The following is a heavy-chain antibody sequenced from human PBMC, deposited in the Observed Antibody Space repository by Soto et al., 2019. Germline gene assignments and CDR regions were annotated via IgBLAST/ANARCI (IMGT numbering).Heavy chain of an antibody. CDR3: ARAYNWNVEVAY. CDR1: GFTFSSYG. V-gene: IGHV3-33*01. CDR2: IWYDGSNK. Sequence: GATMRLCCAASGFTFSSYGMHWVRQAPGKGLEWVAVIWYDGSNKYYADSVKGRFTISRDNSKNTLYLQMNSLRAEDTAVYYCARAYNWNVEVAYWGQGTLVIV. D-gene: IGHD1-1*01. J-gene: IGHJ4*02.